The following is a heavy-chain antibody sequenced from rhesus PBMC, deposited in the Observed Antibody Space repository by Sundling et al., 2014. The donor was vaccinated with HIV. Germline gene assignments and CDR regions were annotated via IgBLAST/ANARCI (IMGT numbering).Heavy chain of an antibody. J-gene: IGHJ4*01. CDR3: AREWGFYSTNYGADY. CDR2: IYSIDGNT. Sequence: QVQLQESGPGLVNPSETLSLTCAVSGGSISGGYGWGWIRQSPGMRLEWIGNIYSIDGNTYYNPSLQSRVTISTDTSKNQFSLKLTSVTAADTAVYYCAREWGFYSTNYGADYWGQGVLVTVSS. CDR1: GGSISGGYG. V-gene: IGHV4-127*01. D-gene: IGHD4-23*01.